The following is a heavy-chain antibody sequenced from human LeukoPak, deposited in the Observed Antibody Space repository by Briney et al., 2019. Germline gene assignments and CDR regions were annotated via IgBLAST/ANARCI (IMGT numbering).Heavy chain of an antibody. CDR2: FDPEDGET. D-gene: IGHD6-13*01. J-gene: IGHJ4*02. V-gene: IGHV1-24*01. Sequence: ASVKVSCKVSGYTLTELSIHWVRQAPGKGLEWRGGFDPEDGETIYAQKFQGRVTMTEDTSTDTAYMELSSLRAEDTAVYYCATRYGVAAADFDYWGQGTLVTVSS. CDR3: ATRYGVAAADFDY. CDR1: GYTLTELS.